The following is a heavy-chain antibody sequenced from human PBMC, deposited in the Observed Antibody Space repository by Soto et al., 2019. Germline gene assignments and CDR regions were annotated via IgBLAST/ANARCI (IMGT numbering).Heavy chain of an antibody. J-gene: IGHJ1*01. Sequence: PGGSLRLSCAASGFTFSTYWMTWVRQAPGKGLEWVASIKQDGSEKYYVDSVKGRFTISRDNAKSSLYLQMNSLRAEDTAVYYCARECDWYCGGGSCDLVYCGPATLVTLSS. CDR2: IKQDGSEK. CDR1: GFTFSTYW. V-gene: IGHV3-7*03. CDR3: ARECDWYCGGGSCDLVY. D-gene: IGHD2-15*01.